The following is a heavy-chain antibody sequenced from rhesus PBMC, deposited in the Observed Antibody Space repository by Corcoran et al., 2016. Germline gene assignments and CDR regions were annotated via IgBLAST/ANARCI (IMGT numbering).Heavy chain of an antibody. Sequence: EVQLVPSGAEVKRPGESLKISSKNSGYSFTTSWFSWLRQLPGNGLERMWAIDPSDSDARYSPSFQGQVTISADKSISTTYLQWSSLKASDSATYYCAKGVRYYGLDSWGQGVVVTVSS. CDR3: AKGVRYYGLDS. J-gene: IGHJ6*01. CDR2: IDPSDSDA. V-gene: IGHV5-2*01. CDR1: GYSFTTSW.